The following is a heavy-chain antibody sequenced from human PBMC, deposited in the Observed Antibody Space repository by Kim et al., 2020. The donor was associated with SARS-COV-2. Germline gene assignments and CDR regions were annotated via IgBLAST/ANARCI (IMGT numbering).Heavy chain of an antibody. CDR1: GGSISSYY. Sequence: SETLSLTCTVSGGSISSYYWSWIRQPAGKGLEWIGRIYTSGSTNYNPSLKSRVTMSVDTSKNQFSLKLSSVTAADTAVYYCARENDFWSGYHGANDYWGQGTLVTVSS. CDR2: IYTSGST. J-gene: IGHJ4*02. D-gene: IGHD3-3*01. V-gene: IGHV4-4*07. CDR3: ARENDFWSGYHGANDY.